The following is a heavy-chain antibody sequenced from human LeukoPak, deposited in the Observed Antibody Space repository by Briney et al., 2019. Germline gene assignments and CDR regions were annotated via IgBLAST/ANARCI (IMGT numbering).Heavy chain of an antibody. V-gene: IGHV2-70*11. CDR3: ARIRAGYDFWSGYSPGAFDI. CDR2: IDWDDDK. D-gene: IGHD3-3*01. Sequence: SGPALVKPTQTLALTCTFSGFSLSTSGMCVSWIRQPPGKALEWLARIDWDDDKYYSTSLKTRLTISKDTSKNQVVLTMTNMDPVDTATYYCARIRAGYDFWSGYSPGAFDIWGQGTMVTVSS. J-gene: IGHJ3*02. CDR1: GFSLSTSGMC.